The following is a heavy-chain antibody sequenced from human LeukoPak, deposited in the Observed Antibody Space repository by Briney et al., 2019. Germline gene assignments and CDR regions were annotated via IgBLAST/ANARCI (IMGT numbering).Heavy chain of an antibody. Sequence: GGSLRLSCAASGFTFSSYSMNWVRQAPGKGLEWVSSISTSSSYIHYADSVKGRFTISRDNAKNSLYLQMNSLRAEDTAVYYCAREDYYDSSFDYWGQGTLVTVSS. J-gene: IGHJ4*02. CDR3: AREDYYDSSFDY. CDR1: GFTFSSYS. D-gene: IGHD3-22*01. V-gene: IGHV3-21*01. CDR2: ISTSSSYI.